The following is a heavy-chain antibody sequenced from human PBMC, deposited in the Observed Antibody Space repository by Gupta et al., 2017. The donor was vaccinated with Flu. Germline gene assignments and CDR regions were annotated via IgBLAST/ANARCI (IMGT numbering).Heavy chain of an antibody. CDR1: GGTFSSYA. CDR2: IIPIFGTA. CDR3: ARTRIPGIAVATTDAFDI. J-gene: IGHJ3*02. V-gene: IGHV1-69*06. Sequence: QVQLVQSGAEVKKPGSSVKVSCKASGGTFSSYAISWVRQAPGQGLEWMGGIIPIFGTANYAQKFQGRVTITADKSTSTAYMELSSLRSEETAVYYCARTRIPGIAVATTDAFDIWGQGTMVTVSS. D-gene: IGHD6-19*01.